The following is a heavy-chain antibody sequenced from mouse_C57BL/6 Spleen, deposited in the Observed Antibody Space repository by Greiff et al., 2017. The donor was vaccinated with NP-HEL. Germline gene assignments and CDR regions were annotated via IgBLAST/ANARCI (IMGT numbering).Heavy chain of an antibody. J-gene: IGHJ1*03. Sequence: DVKLVESGGGLVKPGGSLKLSCAASGFTFSDYGMHWVRQAPEKGLEWVAYISSGSSTIYYADTVKGRFTISRDNAKNTLFLQMTSLRSEDTAMYYCAREGYYGSSWYFDVWGTGTTVTVSS. CDR2: ISSGSSTI. CDR3: AREGYYGSSWYFDV. D-gene: IGHD1-1*01. V-gene: IGHV5-17*01. CDR1: GFTFSDYG.